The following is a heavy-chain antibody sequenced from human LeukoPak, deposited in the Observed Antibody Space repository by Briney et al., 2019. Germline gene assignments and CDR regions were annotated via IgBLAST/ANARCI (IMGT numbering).Heavy chain of an antibody. Sequence: PGGPLRLSCAVSGFTFSIYWMSCVRQAPGKALECVANIKQEGSEKYYVDSVKGLLTISRDNDKNSLYLKMNSLRAEDTAVYYCARDPAAGYFDYWGQGTLVTVSS. V-gene: IGHV3-7*01. J-gene: IGHJ4*02. CDR3: ARDPAAGYFDY. CDR1: GFTFSIYW. CDR2: IKQEGSEK. D-gene: IGHD6-13*01.